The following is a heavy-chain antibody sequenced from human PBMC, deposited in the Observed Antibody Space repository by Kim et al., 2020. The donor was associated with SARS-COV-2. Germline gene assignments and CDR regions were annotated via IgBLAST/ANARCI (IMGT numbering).Heavy chain of an antibody. V-gene: IGHV4-31*03. D-gene: IGHD3-10*01. CDR2: IYYSGST. CDR1: GGSISSGGYY. CDR3: AREGISRGYET. Sequence: SETLSLTCTVYGGSISSGGYYWSWIRQHPGKGLEWIGYIYYSGSTNYNPSLKSRVTISVDTAKNQFSLKLSSVTAADTAVYYCAREGISRGYETWGQGTLVTVSS. J-gene: IGHJ4*02.